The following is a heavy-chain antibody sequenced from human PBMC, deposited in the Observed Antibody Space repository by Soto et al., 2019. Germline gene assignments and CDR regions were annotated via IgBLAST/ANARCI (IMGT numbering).Heavy chain of an antibody. J-gene: IGHJ5*02. CDR3: ADGDSRGAFAP. Sequence: SEPLSPPSTVSVGSITRYYCSWIRQPPGKAMEGIGYLSNSGSTNSNPPPKRRVTISVEPPKNPFSLNLSPAPAADMAGYYCADGDSRGAFAPWGQGTLVTASS. V-gene: IGHV4-59*13. CDR1: VGSITRYY. CDR2: LSNSGST. D-gene: IGHD4-17*01.